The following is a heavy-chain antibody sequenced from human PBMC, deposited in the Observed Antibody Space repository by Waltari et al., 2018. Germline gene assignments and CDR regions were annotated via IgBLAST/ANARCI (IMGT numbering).Heavy chain of an antibody. CDR1: GFTFSHFF. CDR2: IKTDGSGT. J-gene: IGHJ6*02. V-gene: IGHV3-74*03. Sequence: EGQLVESGGDLVQPGGSRRLSCAASGFTFSHFFMHWVRQAPGKGLEWVSRIKTDGSGTTYADSVQGRFTISRDNAKNTLYLQMNSLRAEDSAIYYCANHRPGGLGMEVWGPGTTVTVSS. D-gene: IGHD2-15*01. CDR3: ANHRPGGLGMEV.